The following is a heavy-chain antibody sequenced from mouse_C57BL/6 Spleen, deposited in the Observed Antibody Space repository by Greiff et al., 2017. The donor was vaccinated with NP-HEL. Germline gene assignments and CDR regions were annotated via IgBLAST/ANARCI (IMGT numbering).Heavy chain of an antibody. CDR1: GFTFSDYG. Sequence: EVKVVESGGGLVKPGGSLTLSCAASGFTFSDYGMHWVRQAPEKGLEWVAYISSGSSTIYYADTVKGRFTISRDNAKKTLFLQMTSLRSEDTAMYYCAISYYYGNAMDYWGQGTSVTVSS. CDR2: ISSGSSTI. V-gene: IGHV5-17*01. CDR3: AISYYYGNAMDY. D-gene: IGHD1-1*01. J-gene: IGHJ4*01.